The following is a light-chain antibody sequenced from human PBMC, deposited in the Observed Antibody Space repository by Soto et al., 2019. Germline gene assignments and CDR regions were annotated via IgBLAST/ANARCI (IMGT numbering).Light chain of an antibody. J-gene: IGKJ4*01. CDR1: QSVSSSY. CDR3: QQYCSSPLT. Sequence: EIGLTQSPGTLSLSPGERATLSCRASQSVSSSYLAWYQQKPGQAPRLLIYGASSRATGIPDRFSGSGSGSDVTLTISRLEPEDFAVYYCQQYCSSPLTFGGGTKVEIK. V-gene: IGKV3-20*01. CDR2: GAS.